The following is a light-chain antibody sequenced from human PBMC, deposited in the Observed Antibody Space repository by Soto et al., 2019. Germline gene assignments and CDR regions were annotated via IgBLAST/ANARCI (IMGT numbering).Light chain of an antibody. CDR3: QQYINWPRT. Sequence: EIVMTQSPATLSVSPGERATLSCRASQSVSSNLAWYQQKPGRAPRLLIYGASTRATGSPARFSGSGSGTEFTLTISNLQSEDFAVYYCQQYINWPRTFGQGTKVDIK. CDR2: GAS. J-gene: IGKJ1*01. CDR1: QSVSSN. V-gene: IGKV3-15*01.